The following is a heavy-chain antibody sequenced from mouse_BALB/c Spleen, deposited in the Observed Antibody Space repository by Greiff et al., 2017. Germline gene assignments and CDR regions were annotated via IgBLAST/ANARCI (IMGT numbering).Heavy chain of an antibody. CDR1: GYSFTSYW. CDR3: IGNYVSWFAY. Sequence: EVQLQQSGTVLARPGASVKMSCKASGYSFTSYWMHWVKQRPGQGLEWIGAIYPGNSDTSYNQKFKGKAKLTAVTSASTAYMELSSLTNEDSAVYYCIGNYVSWFAYWGQGTLVTVSA. CDR2: IYPGNSDT. D-gene: IGHD2-1*01. V-gene: IGHV1-5*01. J-gene: IGHJ3*01.